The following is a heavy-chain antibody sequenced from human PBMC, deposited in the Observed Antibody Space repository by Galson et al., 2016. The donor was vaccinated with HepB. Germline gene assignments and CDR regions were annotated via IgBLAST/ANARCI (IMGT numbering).Heavy chain of an antibody. V-gene: IGHV3-7*01. J-gene: IGHJ4*02. CDR2: MKADGSER. Sequence: LRLSCAASGFTFSAYSMTWIRQAPGKGLEWVANMKADGSERHYVDSVRGRFTISRDNAKNSLYLQMNSLRAEDTAVYYCGSRWADYWGQGTLVTVSS. D-gene: IGHD4-23*01. CDR1: GFTFSAYS. CDR3: GSRWADY.